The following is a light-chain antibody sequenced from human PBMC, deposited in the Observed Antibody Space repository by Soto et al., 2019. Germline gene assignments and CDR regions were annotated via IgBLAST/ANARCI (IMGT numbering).Light chain of an antibody. Sequence: EIVMTQSPANLSVSPGERATLSCRASQSVSSNLAWYQQKPGQGPKLLIYGASTRATSIPARFSGSGSGTEFTLTSNILQSEDFAVYYCQQYNKWPPYTFGQGTKLEIK. CDR2: GAS. CDR3: QQYNKWPPYT. J-gene: IGKJ2*01. V-gene: IGKV3-15*01. CDR1: QSVSSN.